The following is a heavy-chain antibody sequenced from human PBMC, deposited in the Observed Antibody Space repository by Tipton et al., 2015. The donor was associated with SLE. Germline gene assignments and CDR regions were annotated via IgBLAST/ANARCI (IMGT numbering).Heavy chain of an antibody. Sequence: RSLRLSCTVSRGSISSGDYYWSWIRQPPGKGLEWIGYIYYSGSTYYNPSLKSRVTISVDTSKNQFSLKLSSVTAADTAVYYCARESPVFPSDYWGQGTLVTVSS. D-gene: IGHD3-10*01. CDR1: RGSISSGDYY. V-gene: IGHV4-30-4*01. CDR3: ARESPVFPSDY. CDR2: IYYSGST. J-gene: IGHJ4*02.